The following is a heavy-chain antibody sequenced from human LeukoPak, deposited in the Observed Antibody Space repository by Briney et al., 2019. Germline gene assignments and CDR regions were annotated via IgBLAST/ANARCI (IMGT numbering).Heavy chain of an antibody. CDR2: INSDGSST. Sequence: GGSLRLSCAASEFTFSSYWMHWVRQAPGKGLVWVSRINSDGSSTSYADSVKGRFTISRDNSKNTLYLQMNSLRAEDTAVYYCARDRDSSGYPYFDYWGQGTLVTVSS. CDR1: EFTFSSYW. J-gene: IGHJ4*02. V-gene: IGHV3-74*01. CDR3: ARDRDSSGYPYFDY. D-gene: IGHD3-22*01.